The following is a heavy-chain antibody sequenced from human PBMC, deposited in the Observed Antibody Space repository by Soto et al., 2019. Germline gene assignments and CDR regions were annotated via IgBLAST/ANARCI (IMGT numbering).Heavy chain of an antibody. J-gene: IGHJ6*01. CDR1: GITFRRTA. CDR3: AAAAHPDHGSGGYPYCYYSMGG. Sequence: SVKVSCKASGITFRRTAVQWMRQARGQRLEWIGRIVVGTGSTTYAQIVQERIAITRDMSTNTAYMELSGCRPDYPAKYYCAAAAHPDHGSGGYPYCYYSMGGWGRRTRGTVSS. D-gene: IGHD2-21*01. V-gene: IGHV1-58*01. CDR2: IVVGTGST.